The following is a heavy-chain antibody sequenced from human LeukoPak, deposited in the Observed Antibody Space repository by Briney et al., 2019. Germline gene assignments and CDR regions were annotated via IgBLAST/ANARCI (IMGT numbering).Heavy chain of an antibody. V-gene: IGHV1-69*05. D-gene: IGHD6-13*01. CDR3: ARDRGVGYSSSYQIDY. Sequence: GASVKVSCKASGGTFSSYAISWVRQAPGQGVEWMGWIIPIFGTANYAQKFQGRVTITTDESTSTAYMELSSLRSEDTAVYYCARDRGVGYSSSYQIDYWGQGTLVTVSS. CDR2: IIPIFGTA. J-gene: IGHJ4*02. CDR1: GGTFSSYA.